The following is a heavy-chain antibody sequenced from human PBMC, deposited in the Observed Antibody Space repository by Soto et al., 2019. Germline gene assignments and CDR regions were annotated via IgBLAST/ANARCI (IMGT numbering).Heavy chain of an antibody. CDR3: ATVGTGSYNSFDP. J-gene: IGHJ5*02. CDR1: GFTFSRNW. D-gene: IGHD6-13*01. Sequence: EVQLVESGGGLVQPGGSLRLSCAASGFTFSRNWMHWVRQAPGKGLVWLSRINSDGTTTTYADSVKGRFTISRDNSKNTVYLQINNLRADDTAVYYCATVGTGSYNSFDPWGQGTLVTVSS. V-gene: IGHV3-74*01. CDR2: INSDGTTT.